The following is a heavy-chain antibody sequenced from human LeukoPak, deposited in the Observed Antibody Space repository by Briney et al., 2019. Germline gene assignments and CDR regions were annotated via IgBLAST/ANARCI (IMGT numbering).Heavy chain of an antibody. J-gene: IGHJ4*02. CDR3: ARRGIAAAGYDY. CDR1: GGSTSSYY. Sequence: SETLSLTCTVSGGSTSSYYWSWFRQPPGKGLEWIGYIYYSGTTNYNPSLKSRVTILVDTSKNQFSLNLSSVTAADTAVYYCARRGIAAAGYDYWGQGTLVTVSS. D-gene: IGHD6-13*01. CDR2: IYYSGTT. V-gene: IGHV4-59*08.